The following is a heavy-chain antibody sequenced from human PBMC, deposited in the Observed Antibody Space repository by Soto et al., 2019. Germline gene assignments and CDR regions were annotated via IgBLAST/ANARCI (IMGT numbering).Heavy chain of an antibody. CDR1: GFTFSSYG. V-gene: IGHV3-30*18. J-gene: IGHJ4*02. CDR3: AKNGWELLFDY. D-gene: IGHD1-26*01. CDR2: ISYDGSNK. Sequence: QVQLVESGGGVVQPGRSLRLSCAASGFTFSSYGMHWVRQAPGKGLEWVAVISYDGSNKYYADSVKGRFTISRDNSKNTLYLQMNSLRAEDTAVYYCAKNGWELLFDYWGQGTLVTVSS.